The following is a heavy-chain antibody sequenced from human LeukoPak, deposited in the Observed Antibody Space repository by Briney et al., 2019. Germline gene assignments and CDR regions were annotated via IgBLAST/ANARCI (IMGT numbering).Heavy chain of an antibody. CDR1: GGSISSGGYY. V-gene: IGHV4-31*03. Sequence: PSQTLSLTCTVSGGSISSGGYYWSWIRQHPGKGLEWIGYIYYSGSTYYNPSLKSRVTISVDTSKNQFSLKLSSVTAADTAVYYCARESLRSGGMDVWGRGTTVTVSS. CDR2: IYYSGST. CDR3: ARESLRSGGMDV. J-gene: IGHJ6*02. D-gene: IGHD4-17*01.